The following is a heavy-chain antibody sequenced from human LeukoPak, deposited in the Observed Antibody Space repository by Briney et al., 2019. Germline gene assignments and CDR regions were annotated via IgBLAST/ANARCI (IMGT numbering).Heavy chain of an antibody. V-gene: IGHV3-33*01. CDR1: GFTFSSYG. D-gene: IGHD3-22*01. CDR3: ARESDSSGWYFQH. Sequence: GGSLRLSCAASGFTFSSYGMHWVRQAPGKGLEWVAVIWYDGSNKYYADSAKGRFTISRDNSRNTLYLQMNSLRAEDTAVYYCARESDSSGWYFQHWGQGTLVTVSS. J-gene: IGHJ1*01. CDR2: IWYDGSNK.